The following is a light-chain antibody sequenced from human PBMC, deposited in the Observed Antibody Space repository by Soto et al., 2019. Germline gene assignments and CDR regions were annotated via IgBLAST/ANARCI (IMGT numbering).Light chain of an antibody. CDR2: GAS. CDR3: QQYKNWPLLT. V-gene: IGKV3-15*01. Sequence: EIVMTQSPATLSVSTGERATLSCRASQSVSSNLAWYQQKPGQAPRLLIYGASTRATGIPARFSGSGSGTEFTLAISRLQSEDFAVYYCQQYKNWPLLTFGGGTKVEIK. CDR1: QSVSSN. J-gene: IGKJ4*01.